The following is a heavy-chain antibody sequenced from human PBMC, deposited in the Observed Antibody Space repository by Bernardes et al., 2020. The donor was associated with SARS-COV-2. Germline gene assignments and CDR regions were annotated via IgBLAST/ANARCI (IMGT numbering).Heavy chain of an antibody. Sequence: GGSLRLSCVASGITLKSNTMSWVRQSPGKGLEWVSTISPDDGSTFYRDSVRGRFTLSSDSSKNTLYLQMNSLSVEDTATYYCAKNASTLGHFDSWGQGTLVTGSS. V-gene: IGHV3-23*01. CDR2: ISPDDGST. CDR3: AKNASTLGHFDS. CDR1: GITLKSNT. D-gene: IGHD1-1*01. J-gene: IGHJ4*02.